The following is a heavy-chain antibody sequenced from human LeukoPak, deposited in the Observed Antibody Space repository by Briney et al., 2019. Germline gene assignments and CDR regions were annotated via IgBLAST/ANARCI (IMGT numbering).Heavy chain of an antibody. CDR3: ARPAVKYSNYYFDY. D-gene: IGHD4-11*01. V-gene: IGHV4-39*01. CDR2: IYYCGTT. J-gene: IGHJ4*02. CDR1: GGSISSSSYY. Sequence: PSETLSLTCTVSGGSISSSSYYWGWIRQPPGKGLEWIGGIYYCGTTYYNPSLKSRVTISVDTSKNQFSLTLSSVTAADTAVYYCARPAVKYSNYYFDYWGQGTLVTVSS.